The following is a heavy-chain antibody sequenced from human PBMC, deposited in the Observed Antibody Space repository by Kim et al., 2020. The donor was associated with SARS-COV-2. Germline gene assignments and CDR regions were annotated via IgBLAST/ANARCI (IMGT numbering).Heavy chain of an antibody. Sequence: GGSPRLSCAASGFTFSSYSMNWVRQAPGKGLEWVSSISSSSSYIYYADSVKGRFTISRDNAKNSLYLQMNSLRAEDTAVYYCAGATEYSSSNFDYWGQGTLVTVCS. CDR2: ISSSSSYI. CDR3: AGATEYSSSNFDY. D-gene: IGHD6-6*01. V-gene: IGHV3-21*01. J-gene: IGHJ4*02. CDR1: GFTFSSYS.